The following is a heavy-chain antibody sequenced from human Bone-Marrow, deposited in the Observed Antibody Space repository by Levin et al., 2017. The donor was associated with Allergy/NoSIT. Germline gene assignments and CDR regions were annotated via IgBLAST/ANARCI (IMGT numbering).Heavy chain of an antibody. Sequence: GGSLRLSCQTSGYSFSIYWLGWVRQMPGKGLEWMGIIYPGDSATRYSPSFQGQVTISADKSVSTAYLQRSSLKASDTAIYYCAMGFCSSSNCPFDYWGQGTPVTVSS. CDR2: IYPGDSAT. CDR3: AMGFCSSSNCPFDY. J-gene: IGHJ4*02. D-gene: IGHD2-2*01. V-gene: IGHV5-51*01. CDR1: GYSFSIYW.